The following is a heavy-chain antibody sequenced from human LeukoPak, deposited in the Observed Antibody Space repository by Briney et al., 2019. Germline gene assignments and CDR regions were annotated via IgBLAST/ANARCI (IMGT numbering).Heavy chain of an antibody. J-gene: IGHJ4*02. Sequence: PGGSLRLSCAASGFTFSSYAMHWVRQAPGKGLEWVAVISYDGSNKYYADSVKGRFTISRDNSKNTLYLQMNSLRAEDTAVYYCASSLGAARIDYWGQGTLVTVSS. D-gene: IGHD6-6*01. CDR3: ASSLGAARIDY. V-gene: IGHV3-30-3*01. CDR2: ISYDGSNK. CDR1: GFTFSSYA.